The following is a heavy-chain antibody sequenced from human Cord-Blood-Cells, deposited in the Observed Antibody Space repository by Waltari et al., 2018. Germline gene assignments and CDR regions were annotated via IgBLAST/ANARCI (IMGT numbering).Heavy chain of an antibody. D-gene: IGHD2-2*02. CDR3: ARGCSSTSCYTKYFDL. CDR2: IIPIFGTA. V-gene: IGHV1-69*01. J-gene: IGHJ2*01. Sequence: QVQLVQSGAEVKKPGSSVKVSCKASGGTFSSYAISWVRQAPGKGLECLGGIIPIFGTANDAQKFQGRVTITADESTSTAYMERSSLRSEDTAVYYCARGCSSTSCYTKYFDLWGRGTLVTVSS. CDR1: GGTFSSYA.